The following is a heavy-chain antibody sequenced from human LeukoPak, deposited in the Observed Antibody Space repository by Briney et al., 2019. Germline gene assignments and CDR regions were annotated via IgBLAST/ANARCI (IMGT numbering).Heavy chain of an antibody. D-gene: IGHD6-19*01. J-gene: IGHJ4*02. CDR3: ARDRGSGWHTFDF. V-gene: IGHV3-21*01. CDR1: GFIVSSNY. Sequence: GGSLRLSCAASGFIVSSNYMSWVRQAPGKGLEWVSSISSSTSYVFYADSVRGRFTISRDYAKNSLFLQMNSLRAEDTAVYYCARDRGSGWHTFDFWGQGTLVTVSS. CDR2: ISSSTSYV.